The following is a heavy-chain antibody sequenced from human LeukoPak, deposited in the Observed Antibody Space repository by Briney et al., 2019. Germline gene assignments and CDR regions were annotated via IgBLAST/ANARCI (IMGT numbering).Heavy chain of an antibody. D-gene: IGHD5-24*01. J-gene: IGHJ4*02. CDR1: GGSMSSYY. V-gene: IGHV4-59*08. CDR2: IYYSGST. Sequence: SETLSLTCTVSGGSMSSYYWSWIRQPPGKGLEWIGYIYYSGSTKYNPSLKSRVTISVDTSKNQFSLKLSSVTAADTAVYYCARGARAGYNLGPFDYWGQGTLVTVSS. CDR3: ARGARAGYNLGPFDY.